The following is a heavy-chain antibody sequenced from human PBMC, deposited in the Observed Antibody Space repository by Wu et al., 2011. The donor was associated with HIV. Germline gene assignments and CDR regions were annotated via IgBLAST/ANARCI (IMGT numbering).Heavy chain of an antibody. Sequence: QVQLVQSGAEVKKPGASVKVSCKASGYIFTNYGISWVRQAPGQGLEWMGWINTNNGDIKSSQKFQDRVAMTTDPSTSTVYMELRSLRSDDTAVYYCAREDKAAVYYYYGMDVWGQGTTVTVSS. CDR3: AREDKAAVYYYYGMDV. J-gene: IGHJ6*02. D-gene: IGHD6-13*01. CDR1: GYIFTNYG. CDR2: INTNNGDI. V-gene: IGHV1-18*01.